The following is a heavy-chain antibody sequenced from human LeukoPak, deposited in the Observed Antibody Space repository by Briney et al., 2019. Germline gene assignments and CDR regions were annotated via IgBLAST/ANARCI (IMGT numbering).Heavy chain of an antibody. CDR3: ARVHRGYSYGRLDY. J-gene: IGHJ4*02. V-gene: IGHV3-48*02. D-gene: IGHD5-18*01. Sequence: GGSLRLSCAASGFAFSDYSMNCVRQAPGKGLEWVSYISSSDNTIHYADSVKGRFTISRDNAKNSLYLEMNSLRDEDTAVYYCARVHRGYSYGRLDYWGQGTLVTVSS. CDR1: GFAFSDYS. CDR2: ISSSDNTI.